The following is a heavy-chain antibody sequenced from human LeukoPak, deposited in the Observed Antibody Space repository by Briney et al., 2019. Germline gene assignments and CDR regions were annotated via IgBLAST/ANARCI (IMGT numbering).Heavy chain of an antibody. J-gene: IGHJ4*02. Sequence: ASVKVSCKASGYTFTSYDINWVRQATGQGLEWMGWMNPNSGNTGYAQKFQGRVTMTRDTSISTAYMELSRLRSDDTAFYYCARWDGYSSSPDYWGQGSLVTVSS. V-gene: IGHV1-8*01. CDR1: GYTFTSYD. D-gene: IGHD6-13*01. CDR2: MNPNSGNT. CDR3: ARWDGYSSSPDY.